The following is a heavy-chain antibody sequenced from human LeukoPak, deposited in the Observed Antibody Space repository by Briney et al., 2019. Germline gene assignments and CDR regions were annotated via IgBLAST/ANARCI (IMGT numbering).Heavy chain of an antibody. CDR2: ISAYNGNT. D-gene: IGHD3-22*01. J-gene: IGHJ4*02. CDR1: GYTFSSYT. V-gene: IGHV1-18*01. Sequence: ASVKVSCKASGYTFSSYTMNWVRQAPGQGLEWMGWISAYNGNTNYAQKLQGRVTMTTDTSTSTAYMELRSLRSDDTAVYYCAREQAGGYYLYWGQGTLVTVSS. CDR3: AREQAGGYYLY.